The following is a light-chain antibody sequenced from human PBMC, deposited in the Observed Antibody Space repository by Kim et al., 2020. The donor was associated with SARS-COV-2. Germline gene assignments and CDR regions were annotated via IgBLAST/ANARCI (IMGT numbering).Light chain of an antibody. CDR2: LISDGSH. V-gene: IGLV4-69*01. Sequence: TVERTCTLSRRHSSCAFALHQQEPEKGPRYLMKLISDGSHSKGDGIPDRCSGASSGAERYLTISSLQSEDEADYYCQTWGTGIRVFGGGTQLTVL. CDR1: RRHSSCA. CDR3: QTWGTGIRV. J-gene: IGLJ3*02.